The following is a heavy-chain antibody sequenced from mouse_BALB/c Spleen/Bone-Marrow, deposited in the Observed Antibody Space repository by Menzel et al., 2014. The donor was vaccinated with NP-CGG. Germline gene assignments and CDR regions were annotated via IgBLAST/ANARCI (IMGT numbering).Heavy chain of an antibody. J-gene: IGHJ2*01. D-gene: IGHD1-1*01. CDR3: ARYYYGSSYFDY. CDR1: GFNIKDTY. CDR2: IDPANGNT. Sequence: VQLQQSGAELVKPGASVKLSCTASGFNIKDTYMHWVKQRPEQCLEWIGRIDPANGNTKYDPKFQGKATITADTSSNTAYLQLSSLTSEDTAVYYCARYYYGSSYFDYWGQGTTLTVAS. V-gene: IGHV14-3*02.